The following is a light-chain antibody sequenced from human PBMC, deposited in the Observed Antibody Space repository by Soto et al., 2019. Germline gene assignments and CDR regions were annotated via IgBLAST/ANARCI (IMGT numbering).Light chain of an antibody. Sequence: DIQMTQSPSTLSASVGDRVTITCRASQSISSWLAWYQQKPGKAPKLLIYDASSLESGVPSRFSGSGSGTEFTLTKSSLQPNDFATYYCQQYNSYSWTFGQGTKVEIK. CDR2: DAS. J-gene: IGKJ1*01. CDR1: QSISSW. V-gene: IGKV1-5*01. CDR3: QQYNSYSWT.